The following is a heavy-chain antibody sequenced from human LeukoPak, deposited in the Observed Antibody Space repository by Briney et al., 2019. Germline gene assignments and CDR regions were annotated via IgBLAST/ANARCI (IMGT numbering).Heavy chain of an antibody. D-gene: IGHD3-10*01. CDR3: ANKYGSGSYYIG. Sequence: GGSLRLSSAASGFSGFTFSSHAMSWVRQAPGKGLEWVSAISGSGGTTYYADSVKGRFSISRDNSKNTLYLQMNSLRAEDTAIYYCANKYGSGSYYIGWGQGTLVTVSS. J-gene: IGHJ4*02. CDR1: GFSGFTFSSHA. V-gene: IGHV3-23*01. CDR2: ISGSGGTT.